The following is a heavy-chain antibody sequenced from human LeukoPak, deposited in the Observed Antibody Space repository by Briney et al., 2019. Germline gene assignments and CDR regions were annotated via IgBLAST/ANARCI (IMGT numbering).Heavy chain of an antibody. CDR2: VSYDGSNK. CDR3: AKESGGRYSYGFGVAGFDY. Sequence: GGSLRLSCAASGFTFSSYGMHWVRQAPGKGLEWVAVVSYDGSNKYYADSVKGRFTISRDNSKNTLYLQMNSLRAEDTAVYYCAKESGGRYSYGFGVAGFDYWGQGTLVTVSS. V-gene: IGHV3-30*18. D-gene: IGHD5-18*01. J-gene: IGHJ4*02. CDR1: GFTFSSYG.